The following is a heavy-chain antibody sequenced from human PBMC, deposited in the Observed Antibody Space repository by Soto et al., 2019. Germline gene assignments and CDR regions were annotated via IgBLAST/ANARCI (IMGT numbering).Heavy chain of an antibody. Sequence: WGSLRLSCSASGFTFSNYNMNWCRQAPGKGLEWVSSISSSSSTIYYADSVKGRFTISRDNAKNSLYLQMNSLRDEDTAVYYCASRYYYDSSGYYYPYYYWGQGTLVTVSS. V-gene: IGHV3-48*02. D-gene: IGHD3-22*01. J-gene: IGHJ4*02. CDR2: ISSSSSTI. CDR1: GFTFSNYN. CDR3: ASRYYYDSSGYYYPYYY.